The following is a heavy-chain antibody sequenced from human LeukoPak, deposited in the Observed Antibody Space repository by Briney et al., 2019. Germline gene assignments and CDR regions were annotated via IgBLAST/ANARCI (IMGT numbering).Heavy chain of an antibody. J-gene: IGHJ4*02. CDR1: GLSFSSYG. D-gene: IGHD6-13*01. CDR2: IKQDGSEK. V-gene: IGHV3-7*02. Sequence: GGSLRLSCAAFGLSFSSYGMSWVRQAPGKGLEWVSNIKQDGSEKYYVDSVKGRFTISRGNAKNSLYLQMNSLRAEDTAVYYCARHNPYSSGWYCFDDWGQGTLVTVSS. CDR3: ARHNPYSSGWYCFDD.